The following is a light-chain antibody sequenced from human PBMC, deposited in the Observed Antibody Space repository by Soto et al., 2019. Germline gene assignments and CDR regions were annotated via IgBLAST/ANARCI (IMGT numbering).Light chain of an antibody. CDR2: EVI. V-gene: IGLV2-14*01. CDR1: TSDVDDYNY. CDR3: SSFTSSSTWV. J-gene: IGLJ2*01. Sequence: QSVLTQPASVSGSPGQSITIFCTGSTSDVDDYNYVSWYQQNPGKAPRLVIYEVIKRPSGVSHRFSGSKSGNTASLTISGLQAEDEADYYCSSFTSSSTWVFGGGTKVTVL.